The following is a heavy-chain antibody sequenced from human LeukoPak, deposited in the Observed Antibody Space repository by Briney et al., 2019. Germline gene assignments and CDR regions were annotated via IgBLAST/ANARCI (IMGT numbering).Heavy chain of an antibody. J-gene: IGHJ4*02. D-gene: IGHD6-19*01. Sequence: GGSLRLSCAASGFTFSSYAMSWVRQAPGKGLEWVSAISGSGGSTYYADSVKGRFTISRDNSKNTLYLQMNSLRAEDTAVYYCARGRVTAVAVSSLGYWGQGTLVTVSS. CDR3: ARGRVTAVAVSSLGY. CDR1: GFTFSSYA. CDR2: ISGSGGST. V-gene: IGHV3-23*01.